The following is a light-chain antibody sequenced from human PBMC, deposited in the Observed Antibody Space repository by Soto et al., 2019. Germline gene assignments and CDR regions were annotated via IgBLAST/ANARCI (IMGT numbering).Light chain of an antibody. V-gene: IGKV1-9*01. CDR1: LGISSY. Sequence: DVQGPPYPLCPSASVGGRVSVACPSSLGISSYLAWYQQKPGKAPKLLIYAASTLQSGVPSRFSGSGSGTDFTLTISILQPEDFATHSLQQVNTCPETLSGGTKVDIK. CDR2: AAS. J-gene: IGKJ4*02. CDR3: QQVNTCPET.